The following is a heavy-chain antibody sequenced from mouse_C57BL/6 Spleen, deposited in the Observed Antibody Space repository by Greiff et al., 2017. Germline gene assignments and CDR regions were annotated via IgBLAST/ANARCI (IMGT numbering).Heavy chain of an antibody. J-gene: IGHJ2*01. CDR3: ASDYGSSWGY. D-gene: IGHD1-1*01. CDR2: IYPGSGSP. V-gene: IGHV1-55*01. CDR1: GYTFTSYW. Sequence: VQLQQPGAELVKPGASVKLSCKASGYTFTSYWITWVKQRPGQGLEWIGDIYPGSGSPYYNEKFKSKATLTVDTSSSTAYMQLSSLTSGDSAVYYCASDYGSSWGYWGQGTTLTVSA.